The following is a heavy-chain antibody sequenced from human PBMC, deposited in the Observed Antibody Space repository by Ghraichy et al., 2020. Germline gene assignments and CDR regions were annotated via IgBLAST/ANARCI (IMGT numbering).Heavy chain of an antibody. CDR3: ATSSGYSSGWFGYYYDY. V-gene: IGHV1-18*04. D-gene: IGHD6-19*01. CDR1: GYTFTSYG. CDR2: INPYNGNT. Sequence: ASVKVSCKASGYTFTSYGISWVRQAPGQGLEWMGWINPYNGNTNYAQKLQGRVTMTTDTSTSTAYMELRSLRSDDTAVYYCATSSGYSSGWFGYYYDYWGQGTLVTVSS. J-gene: IGHJ4*02.